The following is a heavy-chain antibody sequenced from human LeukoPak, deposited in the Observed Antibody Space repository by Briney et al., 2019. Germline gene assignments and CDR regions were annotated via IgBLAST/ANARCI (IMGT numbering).Heavy chain of an antibody. CDR2: IYTSGST. CDR3: ARHVKPLPFDAFDI. D-gene: IGHD3-10*02. J-gene: IGHJ3*02. V-gene: IGHV4-61*02. CDR1: GGSISSGSYY. Sequence: NPSETLSLTCTVSGGSISSGSYYWSWIRQPAGKGLEWIGRIYTSGSTNYNPSLKSRVTISVDTSKNQFSLKLSSVTAADTAVYYCARHVKPLPFDAFDIWGQGTMVTVSS.